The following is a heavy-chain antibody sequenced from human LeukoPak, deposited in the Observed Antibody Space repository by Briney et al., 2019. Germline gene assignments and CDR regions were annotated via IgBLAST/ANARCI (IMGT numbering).Heavy chain of an antibody. J-gene: IGHJ4*02. CDR3: ARNPRDDYYFDY. V-gene: IGHV3-30*04. CDR1: GFTFSRVS. Sequence: GGSLRLSCAASGFTFSRVSMHWVRRAPGKGLEWVAFISDNEKRKYYTDSVKGRFTISRDNSRNTLSLQMNSLRGEDTAVYYCARNPRDDYYFDYWGQGTLVTVSS. CDR2: ISDNEKRK. D-gene: IGHD4/OR15-4a*01.